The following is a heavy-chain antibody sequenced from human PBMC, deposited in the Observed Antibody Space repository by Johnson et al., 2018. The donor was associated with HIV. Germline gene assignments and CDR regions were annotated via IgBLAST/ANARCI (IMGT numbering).Heavy chain of an antibody. Sequence: MQLVESGGGVVQPGGSLRLSCAASGITVSSNYMSWVRQAPGKGLEWVSVIFSVGGAYYADSVKGRFIISRDNSKNMLYLHMNSLRPEDTAVYYCARDGRDLVTRGSFDIWGQGTVVTVSS. V-gene: IGHV3-66*02. CDR3: ARDGRDLVTRGSFDI. D-gene: IGHD3-9*01. CDR2: IFSVGGA. CDR1: GITVSSNY. J-gene: IGHJ3*02.